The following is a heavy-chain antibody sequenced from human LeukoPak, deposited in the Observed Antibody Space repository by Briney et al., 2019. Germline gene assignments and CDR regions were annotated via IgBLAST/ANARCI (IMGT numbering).Heavy chain of an antibody. D-gene: IGHD3-22*01. CDR3: ARGMARYYDSSGEDYFDY. V-gene: IGHV3-23*01. Sequence: GGSLRLSCAASGFTFSSYAMSWVRQAPGKGLEWVSAISGSGGSTYYADSVKGRFTISRDNAKNSLYLQMNSLRAEDTAVYYCARGMARYYDSSGEDYFDYWGQGTLVTVSS. CDR2: ISGSGGST. CDR1: GFTFSSYA. J-gene: IGHJ4*02.